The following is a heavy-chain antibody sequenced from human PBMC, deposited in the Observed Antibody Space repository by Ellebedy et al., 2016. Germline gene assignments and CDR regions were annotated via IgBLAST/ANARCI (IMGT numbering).Heavy chain of an antibody. Sequence: GESLKISXAASGFTFSSYGMHWVRQAPGKGLEWVAVISYDGSNKYYADSVKGRFTISRDNSKNTLYLQMNSLRAEDTAVYYCAKDCLHYKYYYYYYMDVWGKGTTVTVSS. CDR3: AKDCLHYKYYYYYYMDV. CDR2: ISYDGSNK. V-gene: IGHV3-30*18. J-gene: IGHJ6*03. D-gene: IGHD1-14*01. CDR1: GFTFSSYG.